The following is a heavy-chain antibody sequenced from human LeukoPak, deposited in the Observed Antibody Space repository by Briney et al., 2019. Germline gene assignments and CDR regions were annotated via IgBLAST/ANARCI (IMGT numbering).Heavy chain of an antibody. CDR3: ARTYYDILTGYNPYFDY. Sequence: PGGSLRLSCATFGFPFSDYYMTWIRQAPGKGLEWVSYISSSGITTYYADSVKGRFTISRDNAKKSVFLQMNSLRAEDTAVYYCARTYYDILTGYNPYFDYWGQGILVTVSS. D-gene: IGHD3-9*01. CDR1: GFPFSDYY. J-gene: IGHJ4*02. CDR2: ISSSGITT. V-gene: IGHV3-11*04.